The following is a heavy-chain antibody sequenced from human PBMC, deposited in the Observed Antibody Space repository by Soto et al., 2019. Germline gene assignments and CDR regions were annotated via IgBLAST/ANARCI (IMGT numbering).Heavy chain of an antibody. Sequence: SETLSLTCAVSGVSISSGGYSWSWIRQPPGKGLEWIGYIYHSGSTYYNPSLKSRVTISVDRSKNQFSLKLSSVTAADTAVYYCARSFYDSSGYGDEWGQGTLVTVSS. D-gene: IGHD3-22*01. CDR2: IYHSGST. J-gene: IGHJ4*02. CDR1: GVSISSGGYS. V-gene: IGHV4-30-2*01. CDR3: ARSFYDSSGYGDE.